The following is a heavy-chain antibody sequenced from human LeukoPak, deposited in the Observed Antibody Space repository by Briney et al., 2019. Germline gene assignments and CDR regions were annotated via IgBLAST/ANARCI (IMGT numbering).Heavy chain of an antibody. CDR3: ARGVTTAIPTNWYFDL. J-gene: IGHJ2*01. V-gene: IGHV4-34*01. CDR2: INHSGST. Sequence: SETLSLTCAVYGGSFSGYYWSWIRQPPGKGLEWIGEINHSGSTYYNPSLKSRVTISVDRSKNQFSLKLSSVTAADTAVYYCARGVTTAIPTNWYFDLWGRGTLVTVSS. CDR1: GGSFSGYY. D-gene: IGHD4-17*01.